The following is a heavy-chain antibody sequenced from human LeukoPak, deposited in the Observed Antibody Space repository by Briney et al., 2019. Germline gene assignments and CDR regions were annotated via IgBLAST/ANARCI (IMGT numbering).Heavy chain of an antibody. CDR1: GLTFSSYA. V-gene: IGHV3-23*01. J-gene: IGHJ4*02. Sequence: GGSLRLSCAASGLTFSSYAMSWVRQAPGKGLGWVSGLSATGVSTYYADSVKGRFTISRDNSKSTLYLQMNGLRADDTATYYCAKKSGLGFDYWGQGTLVTVSS. CDR3: AKKSGLGFDY. D-gene: IGHD3/OR15-3a*01. CDR2: LSATGVST.